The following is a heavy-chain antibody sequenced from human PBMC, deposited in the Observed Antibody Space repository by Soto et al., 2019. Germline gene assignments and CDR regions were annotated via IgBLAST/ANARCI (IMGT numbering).Heavy chain of an antibody. V-gene: IGHV3-74*01. Sequence: EVQLVESGGGLVQPGESLRLSCAASGFTFSSYWMHWVRQAPGKGLVWVSRIFNDGSITNYADSVRGRFTISRDNAKNTLYLQMNSLRAEDTAVYYCAKKGQGTYHLEYWGQGTLVTVSS. CDR3: AKKGQGTYHLEY. CDR2: IFNDGSIT. CDR1: GFTFSSYW. J-gene: IGHJ4*02. D-gene: IGHD2-2*01.